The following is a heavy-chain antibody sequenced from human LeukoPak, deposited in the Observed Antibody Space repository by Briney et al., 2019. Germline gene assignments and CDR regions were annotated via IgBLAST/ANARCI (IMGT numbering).Heavy chain of an antibody. Sequence: TSETLSLTCAVYGGSFSGYYWSWIRQPPGKGLEWIGEINHSGSTYYNPSLKSRVTISVDTSKNQFSLKLSSVTAADTAVYYCARDHGWGSSGFDYWGQGTLVTVSS. D-gene: IGHD6-25*01. CDR3: ARDHGWGSSGFDY. CDR1: GGSFSGYY. J-gene: IGHJ4*02. V-gene: IGHV4-34*01. CDR2: INHSGST.